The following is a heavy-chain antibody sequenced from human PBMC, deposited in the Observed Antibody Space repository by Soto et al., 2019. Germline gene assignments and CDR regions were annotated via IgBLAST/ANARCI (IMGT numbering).Heavy chain of an antibody. D-gene: IGHD3-3*01. CDR3: ARDHPNYDFWSGYTLGDDYYYGMDV. CDR1: GGSISSYY. Sequence: SETLSLTCTVSGGSISSYYWSWIRQPPGKGLERIGYIYYSGSTNYNPSLKSRVTISVDTSKNQFSLKLSSVTAADTAVYYCARDHPNYDFWSGYTLGDDYYYGMDVWGQGTTVTVSS. J-gene: IGHJ6*02. CDR2: IYYSGST. V-gene: IGHV4-59*01.